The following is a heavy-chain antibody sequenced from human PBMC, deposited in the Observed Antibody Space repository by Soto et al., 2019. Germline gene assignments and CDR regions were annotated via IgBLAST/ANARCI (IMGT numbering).Heavy chain of an antibody. V-gene: IGHV4-59*01. Sequence: PSETLSLTCTVSGGSISSYYWSWIRQPPGKGLEWIGYIYYSGSTNYNPSLKSRVTISVDTSKNQFSLKLSSVTAPDTAAYYCARVAVTGRDDAFDIWRQGTMVTVSS. CDR1: GGSISSYY. D-gene: IGHD1-20*01. J-gene: IGHJ3*02. CDR2: IYYSGST. CDR3: ARVAVTGRDDAFDI.